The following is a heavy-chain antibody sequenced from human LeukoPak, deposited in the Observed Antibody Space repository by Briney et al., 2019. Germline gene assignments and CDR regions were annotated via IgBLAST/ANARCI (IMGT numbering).Heavy chain of an antibody. Sequence: SGPTLVNPTQPLTLTCTFSGFSLMSGVGVGWIRQPPGKALEWLALIYWDDDKRYSPSLKSRLTITKDTSKNQVVLTMTNMDPVDTAKYYCAQSNILSGYYSGGQGTLVTVSS. CDR2: IYWDDDK. CDR1: GFSLMSGVG. V-gene: IGHV2-5*02. CDR3: AQSNILSGYYS. J-gene: IGHJ4*02. D-gene: IGHD3-9*01.